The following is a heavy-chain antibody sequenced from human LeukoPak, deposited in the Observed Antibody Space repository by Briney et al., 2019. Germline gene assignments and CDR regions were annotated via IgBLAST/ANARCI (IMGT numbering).Heavy chain of an antibody. Sequence: GGSLRLSCAASGFTFSSYGMHWVRQAPGKGLEWVAFIRYDGSNKYYADSVRGRFTISRDNSKNTLYLQMNSLRAEDTAVYYCAKGFRIGITIAAAGTCDYWGQGTLVTVSS. CDR1: GFTFSSYG. D-gene: IGHD6-13*01. V-gene: IGHV3-30*02. CDR3: AKGFRIGITIAAAGTCDY. CDR2: IRYDGSNK. J-gene: IGHJ4*02.